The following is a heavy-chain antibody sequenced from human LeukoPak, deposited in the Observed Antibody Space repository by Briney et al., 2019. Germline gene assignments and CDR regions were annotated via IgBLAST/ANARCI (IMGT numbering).Heavy chain of an antibody. D-gene: IGHD3-10*01. CDR3: AKDYYGSGSYLPYD. V-gene: IGHV1-2*02. Sequence: GASVKISCKASGYTFSGYYMHWVRQAPGQGLEWMGWINPNSGGTNYTQKFQGRVTMTRDTSISTVYMELSRLRSDDTAVYYCAKDYYGSGSYLPYDWGQGTLVTVSS. CDR1: GYTFSGYY. CDR2: INPNSGGT. J-gene: IGHJ4*02.